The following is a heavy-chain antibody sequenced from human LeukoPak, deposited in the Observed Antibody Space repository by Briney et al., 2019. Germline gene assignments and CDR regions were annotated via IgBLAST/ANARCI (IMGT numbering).Heavy chain of an antibody. CDR3: ARAGYGDPGDYYFDY. CDR2: IYHSGST. J-gene: IGHJ4*02. Sequence: SETLSLTCAVSGGSISSGGYSWSWIRQPPGKGLEWIGYIYHSGSTYYNPSLKSRVTISVDRSKNQFSLKLSSVTAADTALYYCARAGYGDPGDYYFDYWGQGTLVTVSS. D-gene: IGHD4-17*01. V-gene: IGHV4-30-2*01. CDR1: GGSISSGGYS.